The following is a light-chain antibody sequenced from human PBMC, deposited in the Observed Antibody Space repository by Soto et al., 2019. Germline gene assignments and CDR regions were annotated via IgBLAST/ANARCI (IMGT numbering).Light chain of an antibody. CDR2: GAS. V-gene: IGKV3-15*01. J-gene: IGKJ5*01. CDR3: QQYNHWPPIS. Sequence: VLTQPPSVSGAPGQRVTLSCRASQSVSSSYLTWYQQKPGQAPRLLIYGASSRATGIPVRFSGSGSGTEFTLTISSLQSEDFAVYYCQQYNHWPPISFGQGTRLEIK. CDR1: QSVSSSY.